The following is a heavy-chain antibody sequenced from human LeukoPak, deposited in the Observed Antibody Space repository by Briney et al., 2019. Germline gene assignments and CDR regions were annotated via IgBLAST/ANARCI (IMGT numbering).Heavy chain of an antibody. CDR2: ISSSSYI. CDR3: ARMYSSGWYYFDY. D-gene: IGHD6-19*01. V-gene: IGHV3-21*01. CDR1: GFTFSSYS. Sequence: GGSLRLSCAASGFTFSSYSMNWVRQAPGKGLEWVSSISSSSYIYYADSVKGRFPISRDNAKNSLYLQMNSLRTEDTAVYYCARMYSSGWYYFDYWGQGTLVTVSS. J-gene: IGHJ4*02.